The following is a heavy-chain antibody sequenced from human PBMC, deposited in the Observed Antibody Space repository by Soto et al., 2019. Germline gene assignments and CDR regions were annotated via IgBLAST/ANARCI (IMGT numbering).Heavy chain of an antibody. V-gene: IGHV3-15*01. D-gene: IGHD1-7*01. CDR2: IKSETDGGTT. CDR1: GFPFSSYA. CDR3: TTDRSLTGTLFDY. Sequence: GGSLRLSCAASGFPFSSYAMSWVRQAPGKGLEWVGRIKSETDGGTTDYAAPVKGRFTISRDDSKNTLYLQMNSLKTEDTAVYYCTTDRSLTGTLFDYWGQGTLVTVSS. J-gene: IGHJ4*02.